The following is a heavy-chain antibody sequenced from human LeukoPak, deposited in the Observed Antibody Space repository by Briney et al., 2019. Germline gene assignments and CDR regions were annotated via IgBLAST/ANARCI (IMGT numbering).Heavy chain of an antibody. J-gene: IGHJ4*02. CDR1: GGSIISGSYY. D-gene: IGHD2-15*01. V-gene: IGHV4-61*02. Sequence: SETLSLTCTVFGGSIISGSYYWNWIRQPAGTGLEWIGRMYTNGRTDYNPSLKSRVTISLDMSKNQFSLELTSVTAADTAVYYCARDDGYCTGGRCYSVYFDSWGRGTLVTVSS. CDR3: ARDDGYCTGGRCYSVYFDS. CDR2: MYTNGRT.